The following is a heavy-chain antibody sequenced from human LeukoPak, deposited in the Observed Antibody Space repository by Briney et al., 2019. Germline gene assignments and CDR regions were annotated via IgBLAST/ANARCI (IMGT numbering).Heavy chain of an antibody. V-gene: IGHV3-48*03. CDR3: ARGGRDLRYFDWLLLPPDY. CDR1: GFTFSSYA. D-gene: IGHD3-9*01. CDR2: ISSSGSTI. J-gene: IGHJ4*02. Sequence: GGSLRLSCAASGFTFSSYAMNWVRQAPGKGLEWVPYISSSGSTIYYADSVKGRFTISRDNAKNSLYLQMNSLRAEDTAVYYCARGGRDLRYFDWLLLPPDYWGQGTLVTVSS.